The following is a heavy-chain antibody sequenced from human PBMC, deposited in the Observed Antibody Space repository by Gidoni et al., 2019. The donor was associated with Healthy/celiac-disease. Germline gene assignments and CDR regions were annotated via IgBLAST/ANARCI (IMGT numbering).Heavy chain of an antibody. CDR3: ARGMGATQGVDY. CDR2: IGTAGDT. J-gene: IGHJ4*02. Sequence: EVQLVESGGGWVQPGGSLRLSCAASGFTFSRYDMHWVRQATGKGLEWVSAIGTAGDTYYPGSVKGRFTISRENAKNSLYLQMNSLRAGDTAVYYCARGMGATQGVDYWGQGTLVTVSS. V-gene: IGHV3-13*01. CDR1: GFTFSRYD. D-gene: IGHD1-26*01.